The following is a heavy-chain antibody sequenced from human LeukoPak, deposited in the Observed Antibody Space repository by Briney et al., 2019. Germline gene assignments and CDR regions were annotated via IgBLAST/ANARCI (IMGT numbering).Heavy chain of an antibody. CDR3: AKCIVGATAPFDY. D-gene: IGHD1-26*01. CDR2: LSGSGTNT. V-gene: IGHV3-23*01. J-gene: IGHJ4*02. CDR1: GFTFRNYA. Sequence: GGSLRLSCAATGFTFRNYAMSWVRQAPGKGLEWVASLSGSGTNTFYADSVKGRFTISRDNSKNTLSLQMSSLRVEDTAVYYCAKCIVGATAPFDYWGQGTLVTVSS.